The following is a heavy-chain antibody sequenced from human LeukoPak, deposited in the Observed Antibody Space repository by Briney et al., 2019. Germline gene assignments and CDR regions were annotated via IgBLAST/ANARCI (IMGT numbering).Heavy chain of an antibody. CDR1: GGSISTFS. J-gene: IGHJ3*02. Sequence: TETLSQTFTVSGGSISTFSWSWIRQFPGKGLEWIGSIYIKSTNYNPSLKSRVAISVDTSKNQFSLKLSSVTAADTAVYYCARGPQDYGGHSDYNAGFDIWGQGTMVSLSS. CDR2: IYIKST. D-gene: IGHD4-23*01. V-gene: IGHV4-59*12. CDR3: ARGPQDYGGHSDYNAGFDI.